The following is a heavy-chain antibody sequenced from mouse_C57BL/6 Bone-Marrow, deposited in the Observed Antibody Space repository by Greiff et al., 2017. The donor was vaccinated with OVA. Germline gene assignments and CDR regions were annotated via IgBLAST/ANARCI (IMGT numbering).Heavy chain of an antibody. D-gene: IGHD2-4*01. J-gene: IGHJ4*01. Sequence: QVHVKQPGAELVMPGASVKLSCKASGYTFTSYWMHWVKQRPGQGLEWIGEIDPSDSYTNYNQKFKGKSTLTVDKSSSTAYMQLSSLTSEDSAVYYCAAESTMIPYSAMDYWGQGTSVTVSS. CDR3: AAESTMIPYSAMDY. V-gene: IGHV1-69*01. CDR1: GYTFTSYW. CDR2: IDPSDSYT.